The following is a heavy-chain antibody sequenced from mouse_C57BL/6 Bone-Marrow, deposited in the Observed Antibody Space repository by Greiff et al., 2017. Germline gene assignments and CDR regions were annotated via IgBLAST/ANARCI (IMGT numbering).Heavy chain of an antibody. V-gene: IGHV1-64*01. CDR3: ARSGRNYFDY. D-gene: IGHD3-2*02. Sequence: VQLQQPGAELVKPGASVKLSCKASGYTFTSYWMHWVKQRPGQGLEWIGMIHPNSGSTNYNEKFKSKATLTVDKSSITAYMQLSSLTSEDSAVYYCARSGRNYFDYWGQGTTLTVSS. CDR2: IHPNSGST. CDR1: GYTFTSYW. J-gene: IGHJ2*01.